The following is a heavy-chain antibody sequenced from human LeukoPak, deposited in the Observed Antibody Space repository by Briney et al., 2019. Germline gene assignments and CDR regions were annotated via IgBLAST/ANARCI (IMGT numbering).Heavy chain of an antibody. CDR1: GGSISSSY. V-gene: IGHV4-59*01. D-gene: IGHD3-3*01. CDR2: IYYSGST. CDR3: ARDRGSGYFDY. Sequence: SETLSLTCTVSGGSISSSYWSWIRQPPGKGLEWIGYIYYSGSTNYNPSLKSRVTISVDTSKNQFSLKLSSVTAADTAVYYCARDRGSGYFDYWGQGTLVTVSS. J-gene: IGHJ4*02.